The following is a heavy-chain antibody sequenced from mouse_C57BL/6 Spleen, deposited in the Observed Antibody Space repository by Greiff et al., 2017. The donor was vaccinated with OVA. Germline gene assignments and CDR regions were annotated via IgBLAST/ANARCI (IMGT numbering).Heavy chain of an antibody. CDR2: INPGSGGT. D-gene: IGHD1-1*01. CDR3: ARLHYYGSREAMDY. V-gene: IGHV1-54*01. CDR1: GYAFTNYL. J-gene: IGHJ4*01. Sequence: QDQLQQSGAELVRPGTSVKVSCKASGYAFTNYLIEWVKQRPGQGLEWIGVINPGSGGTNYNEKFKGKATLTADKSSSTAYMQLSSLTSEDSAVYFCARLHYYGSREAMDYWGQGTSVTVSS.